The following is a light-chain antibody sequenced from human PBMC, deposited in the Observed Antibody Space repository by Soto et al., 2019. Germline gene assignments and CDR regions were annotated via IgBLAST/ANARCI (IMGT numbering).Light chain of an antibody. CDR3: SSYAGSNGVV. Sequence: QSVLTQPPSASGSPGQSVTISCTGTSSDVGGYNYVSWYQQHPGKAPKLMIYDVSKRPSGVPDRFSGSKSGNTASLTVSGLQAENEADYYFSSYAGSNGVVVGGGTKLTVL. J-gene: IGLJ2*01. CDR1: SSDVGGYNY. CDR2: DVS. V-gene: IGLV2-8*01.